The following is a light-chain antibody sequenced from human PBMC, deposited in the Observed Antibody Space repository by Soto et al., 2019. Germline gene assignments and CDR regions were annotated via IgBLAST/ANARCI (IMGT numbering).Light chain of an antibody. CDR3: QQRSNWSPLT. CDR1: QSVSSY. CDR2: DAS. J-gene: IGKJ5*01. V-gene: IGKV3-11*01. Sequence: ETVLTQSPATLSLSPGERATLSCRASQSVSSYLAWYQQKPGQAPRLLIYDASNRATGIPARFSGSGSGTDFTLTISSLEPEDFAVYYCQQRSNWSPLTFGQGTRLEIK.